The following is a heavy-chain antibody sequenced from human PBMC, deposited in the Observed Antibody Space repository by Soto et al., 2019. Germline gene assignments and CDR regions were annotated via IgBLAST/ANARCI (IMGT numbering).Heavy chain of an antibody. CDR1: GFTFSSYS. CDR2: ISSSSSYI. J-gene: IGHJ5*02. V-gene: IGHV3-21*01. Sequence: GGSLRLSCAASGFTFSSYSMNWVRQAPGKGLEWVSSISSSSSYIYYADSVKGRFTISRDNAKNSLYLQMNSLRAEDTAVYYCARVWNDYDFWSGYFWFDPWGQGTLVTVSS. CDR3: ARVWNDYDFWSGYFWFDP. D-gene: IGHD3-3*01.